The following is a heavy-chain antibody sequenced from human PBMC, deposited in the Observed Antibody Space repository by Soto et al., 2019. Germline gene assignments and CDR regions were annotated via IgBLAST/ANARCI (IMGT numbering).Heavy chain of an antibody. V-gene: IGHV4-30-4*01. CDR3: ARWGLTVTTHNWFDP. J-gene: IGHJ5*02. CDR1: GGSISSGDYY. CDR2: IYYSGST. Sequence: QVQLQESGPGLVKPSQTLSLTCTVSGGSISSGDYYWSWIRQPPGKGLEWIGYIYYSGSTYYNPSLKSRVTIPVDTSKNQFSLKLSSVTAADTAVYYCARWGLTVTTHNWFDPWGQGTLVTVSS. D-gene: IGHD4-17*01.